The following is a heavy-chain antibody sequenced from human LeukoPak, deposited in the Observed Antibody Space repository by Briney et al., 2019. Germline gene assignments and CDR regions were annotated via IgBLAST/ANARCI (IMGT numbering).Heavy chain of an antibody. J-gene: IGHJ3*02. CDR3: ARGGYSSAHDTFDI. CDR1: GYTFTSYY. V-gene: IGHV1-46*01. Sequence: ASVKVSCKASGYTFTSYYIHWVRQAPGQGLEWVGIINPSGGTTRYAQKFQGRVTLTRDTSTSTVYMELSSLRSEDTAVYYSARGGYSSAHDTFDIWGQGTMVTVSS. CDR2: INPSGGTT. D-gene: IGHD6-19*01.